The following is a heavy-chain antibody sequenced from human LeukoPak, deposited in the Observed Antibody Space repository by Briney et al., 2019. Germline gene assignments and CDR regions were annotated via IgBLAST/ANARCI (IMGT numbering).Heavy chain of an antibody. J-gene: IGHJ2*01. V-gene: IGHV1-46*01. CDR1: GYTFTSYG. D-gene: IGHD5-18*01. Sequence: ASVKVSCKASGYTFTSYGISWVRQAPGQGLEWMGIINPSGGSTSYAQKFQGRVTMTRDTSTSTVYLELSSLRSEDTAMYYCARADTAMVFWYFDLWGRGTLVTVSS. CDR3: ARADTAMVFWYFDL. CDR2: INPSGGST.